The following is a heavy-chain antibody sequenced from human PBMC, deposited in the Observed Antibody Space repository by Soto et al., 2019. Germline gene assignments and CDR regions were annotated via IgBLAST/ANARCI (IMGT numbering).Heavy chain of an antibody. V-gene: IGHV3-15*01. J-gene: IGHJ4*02. D-gene: IGHD1-26*01. CDR1: GFNFGVPSKNVW. CDR3: TTQWELDLSDAVRLEGF. Sequence: EVQLLQSGGGVVKPGGSLRLSCAASGFNFGVPSKNVWMEWVRQAPGKGLEWVGRIKGRTGSGTIDYGAPVKGRFTISRDDSQNTVSLQLASLSTDDTAVYYCTTQWELDLSDAVRLEGFWGQGALVTVSS. CDR2: IKGRTGSGTI.